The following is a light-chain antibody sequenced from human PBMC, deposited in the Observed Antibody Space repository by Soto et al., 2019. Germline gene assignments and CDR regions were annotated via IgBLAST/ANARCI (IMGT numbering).Light chain of an antibody. CDR1: QSVSSNS. CDR2: GGF. J-gene: IGKJ1*01. V-gene: IGKV3-20*01. Sequence: PGERATLSCRASQSVSSNSLAWYQQKPGQPPRLVMYGGFSRPTGIPDRISGSGSGTDFTLTISRLEPEDFAVYYCQYYGGSSRTFGQGTKVEIK. CDR3: QYYGGSSRT.